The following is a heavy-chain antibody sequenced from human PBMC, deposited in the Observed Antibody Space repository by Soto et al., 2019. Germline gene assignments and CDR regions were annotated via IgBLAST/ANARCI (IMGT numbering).Heavy chain of an antibody. V-gene: IGHV2-5*02. CDR2: IYWDDDH. CDR3: AREMYYSTYFVS. J-gene: IGHJ4*02. D-gene: IGHD3-10*01. Sequence: QITLRESGPALVRPTQTLTLTCTFSGFSLSSNGVGVGWIRQPPGKALDWLALIYWDDDHRYSPSLNTRLTITKDTSKNQVVLTMTKLDPVDTATYYCAREMYYSTYFVSGGQGTLVTVSS. CDR1: GFSLSSNGVG.